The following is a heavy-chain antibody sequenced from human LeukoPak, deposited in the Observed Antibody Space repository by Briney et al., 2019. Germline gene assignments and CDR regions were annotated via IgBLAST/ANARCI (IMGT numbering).Heavy chain of an antibody. CDR2: IDQTRTR. CDR1: GGSLSGYC. Sequence: PSETLSLTCSVSGGSLSGYCWAWIRQAPGQGLEWIGEIDQTRTRNYSPSLKSRLSMSVDTSTNQFSLTLTSVTAADTAMYYCARRAPIYSSDNGAYYFWGQGTLVTVSS. J-gene: IGHJ4*03. CDR3: ARRAPIYSSDNGAYYF. V-gene: IGHV4-34*10. D-gene: IGHD4/OR15-4a*01.